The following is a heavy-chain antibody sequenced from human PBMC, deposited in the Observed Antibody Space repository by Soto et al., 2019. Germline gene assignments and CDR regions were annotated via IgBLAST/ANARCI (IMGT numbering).Heavy chain of an antibody. V-gene: IGHV1-3*01. CDR2: INAGNGNT. J-gene: IGHJ5*02. Sequence: ASVKVSCKASGYTFTSYAMHWVRQAPGQRLEWMGWINAGNGNTKYSQKFQGRVTITRDTSASTAYMELSSLRDEDTAVYYCARVGVVVVDAINWFDPWGQGTLVTVSS. D-gene: IGHD2-15*01. CDR1: GYTFTSYA. CDR3: ARVGVVVVDAINWFDP.